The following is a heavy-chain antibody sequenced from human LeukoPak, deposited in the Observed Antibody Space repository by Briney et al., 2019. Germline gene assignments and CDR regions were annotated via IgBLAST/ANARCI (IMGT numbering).Heavy chain of an antibody. CDR3: ASPVLDY. V-gene: IGHV4-61*01. Sequence: PSETLSLTCTVSGDSVSSNIYYWSWIRQAPGKGLEWIGYLYPSGNTHYSPSLRSRVTISKDTSKDRFSLKLSSVTAADTAVYYCASPVLDYWGQGTLVTVSS. CDR2: LYPSGNT. J-gene: IGHJ4*02. CDR1: GDSVSSNIYY.